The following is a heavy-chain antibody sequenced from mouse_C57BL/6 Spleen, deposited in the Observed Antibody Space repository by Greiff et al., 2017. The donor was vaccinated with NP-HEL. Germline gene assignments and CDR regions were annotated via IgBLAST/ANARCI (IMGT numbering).Heavy chain of an antibody. CDR1: GFTFSSYA. J-gene: IGHJ4*01. V-gene: IGHV5-4*01. CDR3: ARDRGIYYDYDGDYAMDY. CDR2: ISDGGSYT. D-gene: IGHD2-4*01. Sequence: EVQLVESGGGLVKPGGSLKLSCAASGFTFSSYAMSWVRQTPEKRLEWVATISDGGSYTYYPDNVKGRFTISRDNAKNNLYLQMSHLKSEDTAMYYCARDRGIYYDYDGDYAMDYWGQGTSVTVSS.